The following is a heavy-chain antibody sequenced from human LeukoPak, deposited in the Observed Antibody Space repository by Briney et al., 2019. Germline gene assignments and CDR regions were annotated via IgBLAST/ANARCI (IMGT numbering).Heavy chain of an antibody. CDR2: INAGNGNT. D-gene: IGHD1-7*01. J-gene: IGHJ4*02. CDR1: GYTFTSYA. CDR3: ARQRTTAAGYYFDY. V-gene: IGHV1-3*03. Sequence: GASVKVSCKASGYTFTSYAMHWVRQAPGQRLEWMGWINAGNGNTKYSQEFQGRVTITRDTSASTAYMELSSLRSEDMAVYYCARQRTTAAGYYFDYWGQGTLVTVSS.